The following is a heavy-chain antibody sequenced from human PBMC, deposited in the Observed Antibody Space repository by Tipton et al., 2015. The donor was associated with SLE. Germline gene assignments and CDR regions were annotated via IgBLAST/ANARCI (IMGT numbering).Heavy chain of an antibody. J-gene: IGHJ4*02. CDR2: ITWNSKTI. CDR1: GFTLDDFA. V-gene: IGHV3-9*01. D-gene: IGHD4-11*01. Sequence: SLRLSCAASGFTLDDFAMHWVRQVPGKGLEWVSGITWNSKTIGYGDSVKGRFTISRDNAKNSLFLQMNGLRPEDTALYYCAKVDAYTNYWYFDYWGQGTLVTVSS. CDR3: AKVDAYTNYWYFDY.